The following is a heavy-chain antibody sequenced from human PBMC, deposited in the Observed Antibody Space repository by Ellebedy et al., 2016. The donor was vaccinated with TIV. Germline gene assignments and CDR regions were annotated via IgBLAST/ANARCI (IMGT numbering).Heavy chain of an antibody. D-gene: IGHD1-14*01. Sequence: GGSLRLSXAASGFTFSSYGMHWVRQAPGKGLEWVAIIWYDGSNKYYADSVKGRFTISRDNSKNTMYLQMKSLRVEDTAVYYCARDLNHSDFYYYYGMDVWGQGTTVTVSS. J-gene: IGHJ6*02. CDR3: ARDLNHSDFYYYYGMDV. CDR1: GFTFSSYG. CDR2: IWYDGSNK. V-gene: IGHV3-33*01.